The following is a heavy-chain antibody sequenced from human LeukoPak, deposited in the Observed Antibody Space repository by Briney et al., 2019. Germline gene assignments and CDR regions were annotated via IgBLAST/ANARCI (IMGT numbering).Heavy chain of an antibody. Sequence: SETLSLTCTVSGGSISSYYLSWIRQPRGKGLEWIGYIYYSGSTNYNPSLQSRVTISVDTSKNQFSLKQSSVTAADTAVYYCAREQWTFHYWGQGTLVTVSS. CDR2: IYYSGST. CDR1: GGSISSYY. D-gene: IGHD6-19*01. J-gene: IGHJ4*02. V-gene: IGHV4-59*01. CDR3: AREQWTFHY.